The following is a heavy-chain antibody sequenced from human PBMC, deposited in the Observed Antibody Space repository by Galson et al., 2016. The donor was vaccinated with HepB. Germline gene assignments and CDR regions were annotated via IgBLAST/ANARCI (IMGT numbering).Heavy chain of an antibody. CDR1: GYTFTSYG. CDR2: INTYNGNT. Sequence: SVKVSCKASGYTFTSYGTSWVRQAPGQGLEWMAWINTYNGNTEDSQKVQGRVAMTTDTSTNTAYMELSGLRPDDTAVYYCARDDRSGGMDVWGQGTMVTVSS. J-gene: IGHJ6*02. V-gene: IGHV1-18*04. CDR3: ARDDRSGGMDV. D-gene: IGHD6-25*01.